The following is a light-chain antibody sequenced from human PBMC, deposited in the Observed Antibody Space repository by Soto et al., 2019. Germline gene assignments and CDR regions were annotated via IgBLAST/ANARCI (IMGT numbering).Light chain of an antibody. CDR2: GAS. J-gene: IGKJ5*01. Sequence: EIVLTQSPGTLSLSPGERATLSCRASQSVSSYLAWYQQKPGQAPRPLIYGASSRATGIPDRFSGSGSGTDFTLTISRLEPEDFAVYYCQQYGSSPPITFGQGTRLEIK. CDR1: QSVSSY. V-gene: IGKV3-20*01. CDR3: QQYGSSPPIT.